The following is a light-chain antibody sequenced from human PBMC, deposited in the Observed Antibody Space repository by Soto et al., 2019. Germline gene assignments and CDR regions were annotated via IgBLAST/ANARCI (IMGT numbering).Light chain of an antibody. CDR2: DAS. V-gene: IGKV1-33*01. CDR1: QNINNY. J-gene: IGKJ5*01. CDR3: QQYENLPT. Sequence: DIQMTQSPSSLSASVGDRVTITCQASQNINNYLNWYQQKPGRAPKLLIYDASNLEAGVPSRFRGSGSGTDFTFTTSRLQPEDIATYYCQQYENLPTCGQGTRREIK.